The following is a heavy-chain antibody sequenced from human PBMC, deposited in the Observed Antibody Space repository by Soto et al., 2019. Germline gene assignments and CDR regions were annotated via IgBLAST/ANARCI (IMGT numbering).Heavy chain of an antibody. Sequence: EVQLVESGGGLVQPGGSLRLSCAAAGFTFTAYSMNWVRQAPGKGLELVSYIISGSGSIYYADSVKGRFTISRDDAKNSLYLKMNSLRDEDTAVYYGARDFWDYWGQGTVVTVSS. CDR1: GFTFTAYS. J-gene: IGHJ4*02. CDR3: ARDFWDY. V-gene: IGHV3-48*02. D-gene: IGHD3-3*01. CDR2: IISGSGSI.